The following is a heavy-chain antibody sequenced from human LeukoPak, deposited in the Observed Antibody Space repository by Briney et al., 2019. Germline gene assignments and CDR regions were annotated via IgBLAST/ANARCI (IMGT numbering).Heavy chain of an antibody. CDR2: ISYDGSNK. J-gene: IGHJ4*02. D-gene: IGHD3-22*01. CDR1: GFTFSSYG. CDR3: AKDGYESVLSGY. V-gene: IGHV3-30*18. Sequence: GGSLRLSCAASGFTFSSYGMHWVRHAPGKGLEWVAVISYDGSNKYYADSVKGRFTIPRDNSKNTLYLQMNGLRAEDTAVYYCAKDGYESVLSGYWGQGTLVTVSS.